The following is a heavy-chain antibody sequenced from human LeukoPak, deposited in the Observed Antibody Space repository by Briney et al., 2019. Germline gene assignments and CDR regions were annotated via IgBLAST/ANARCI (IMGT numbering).Heavy chain of an antibody. CDR1: GFTFSSYA. V-gene: IGHV3-23*01. CDR3: AKDPSSGWPYYFEY. J-gene: IGHJ4*02. CDR2: VSGSGSST. D-gene: IGHD6-25*01. Sequence: GGSLRLSCAASGFTFSSYALGWVRRAPGKGLEWVSSVSGSGSSTYYAGSVKGRFTISRDNSKNTLYLQMNSLRAEDTAIYYCAKDPSSGWPYYFEYWGQGTLVTVSS.